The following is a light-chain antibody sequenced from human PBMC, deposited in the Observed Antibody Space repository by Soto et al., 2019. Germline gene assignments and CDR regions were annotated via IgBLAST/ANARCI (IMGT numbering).Light chain of an antibody. V-gene: IGKV3-20*01. Sequence: EIVLTQSPGTLSLSPGERATLSCRASQSVSSSYLAWYQQKHGQAPRLLIHGASSRATGIPDRFSGSRSGTDFTLTISRLEPEDFAVYYCQQYGSPPLFTFGPGTKVDIK. CDR2: GAS. J-gene: IGKJ3*01. CDR1: QSVSSSY. CDR3: QQYGSPPLFT.